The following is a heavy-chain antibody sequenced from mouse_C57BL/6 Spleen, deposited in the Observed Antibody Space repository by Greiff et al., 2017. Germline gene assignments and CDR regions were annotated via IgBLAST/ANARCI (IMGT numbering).Heavy chain of an antibody. V-gene: IGHV5-9-1*02. Sequence: EVQLVESGEGLVKPGGSLKLSCAASGFTFRSYAMSWVRQTPEKRLEWVAYISSGGDYIYYADTVKGRFTISRDNARNTLYLQMSSLKSEDTAMYYCTRAGMYYYGSSYAMDYWGQGTSVTVSS. CDR2: ISSGGDYI. J-gene: IGHJ4*01. D-gene: IGHD1-1*01. CDR3: TRAGMYYYGSSYAMDY. CDR1: GFTFRSYA.